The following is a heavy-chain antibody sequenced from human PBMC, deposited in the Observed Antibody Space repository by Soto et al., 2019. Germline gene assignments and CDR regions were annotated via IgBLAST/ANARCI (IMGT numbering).Heavy chain of an antibody. V-gene: IGHV1-69*02. D-gene: IGHD3-22*01. CDR3: ATGGDDGSGLLDY. CDR2: IIPILGIA. CDR1: GGTFSSYT. Sequence: QVQLVQSGAEVKKPGSSVKVSCKASGGTFSSYTISWVRQAPGQGLEWMGRIIPILGIANYAQKFQGRVTITADKSTSTAYMELSSLRSEDTAVYYCATGGDDGSGLLDYWGQGTLVTVSS. J-gene: IGHJ4*02.